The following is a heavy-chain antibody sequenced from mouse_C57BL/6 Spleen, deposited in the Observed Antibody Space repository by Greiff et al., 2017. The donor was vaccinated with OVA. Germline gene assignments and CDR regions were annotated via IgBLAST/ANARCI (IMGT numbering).Heavy chain of an antibody. CDR3: ARHDGYYGYFDY. J-gene: IGHJ2*01. V-gene: IGHV1-61*01. CDR2: IYPSDSET. Sequence: VQLQQPGAELVRPGSSVKLSCKASGYTFTSYWMDWVKQRPGQGLEWIGNIYPSDSETHYNQKFKDKATLTVDKSSSTAYMQLSSLTSEDSAVYYCARHDGYYGYFDYWGQGTTLTVSS. D-gene: IGHD2-3*01. CDR1: GYTFTSYW.